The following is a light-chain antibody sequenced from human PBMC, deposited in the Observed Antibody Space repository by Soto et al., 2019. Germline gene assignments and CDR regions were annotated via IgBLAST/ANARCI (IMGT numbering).Light chain of an antibody. Sequence: EIVLTQAPATLSLSPGERATLSCRASQSVSSYLAWYQQKPGQAPRLLIYGASTRATGIPDRFSGSGSGTDFTLTISRLDPEDFALYYCQQYGGSPITFGQGTRLEIK. CDR2: GAS. J-gene: IGKJ5*01. CDR3: QQYGGSPIT. V-gene: IGKV3-20*01. CDR1: QSVSSY.